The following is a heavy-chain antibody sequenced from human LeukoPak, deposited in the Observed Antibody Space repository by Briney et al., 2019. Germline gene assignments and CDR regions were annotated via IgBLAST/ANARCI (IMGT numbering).Heavy chain of an antibody. J-gene: IGHJ6*03. D-gene: IGHD3-22*01. CDR3: ARGLVYYYDSSGPDSYYMDV. CDR1: GGTFSSYA. CDR2: IIPIFGTA. Sequence: SVKVSCKASGGTFSSYAISWVRQAPGRGLEWMGGIIPIFGTANYAQKFQGRVTITTDESTSTAYMELSSLRSEDTAVYYCARGLVYYYDSSGPDSYYMDVWGKGTTVTVSS. V-gene: IGHV1-69*05.